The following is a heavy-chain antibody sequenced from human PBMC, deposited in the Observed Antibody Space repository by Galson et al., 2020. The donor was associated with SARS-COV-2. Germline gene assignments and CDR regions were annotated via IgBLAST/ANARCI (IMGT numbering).Heavy chain of an antibody. D-gene: IGHD1-26*01. Sequence: GESLKISCAASGFMFSDYGMSWVRQAPGKGLEWVSVIYKGGTIYYADSARGRFTISTDNSKNTVNLQMNSLRPEDTAIYFCARDPVVSGGTYYPFYYYYMDVWGKGTTVTISS. J-gene: IGHJ6*03. CDR1: GFMFSDYG. CDR3: ARDPVVSGGTYYPFYYYYMDV. V-gene: IGHV3-23*03. CDR2: IYKGGTI.